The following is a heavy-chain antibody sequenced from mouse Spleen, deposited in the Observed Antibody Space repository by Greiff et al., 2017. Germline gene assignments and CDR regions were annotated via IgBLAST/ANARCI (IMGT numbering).Heavy chain of an antibody. Sequence: EVQLLESGPGLVKPSQSLSLTCSVSGYSFTSGYYWKWIRQPAGNKQEWRGYISYDGSTNYNPSLKNRITITRDTSKNQFFLKLNSVTTEDTATYYCAGPYYRYDPWFAYWGQGTLVTVSA. CDR1: GYSFTSGYY. D-gene: IGHD2-14*01. J-gene: IGHJ3*01. CDR3: AGPYYRYDPWFAY. CDR2: ISYDGST. V-gene: IGHV3-6*01.